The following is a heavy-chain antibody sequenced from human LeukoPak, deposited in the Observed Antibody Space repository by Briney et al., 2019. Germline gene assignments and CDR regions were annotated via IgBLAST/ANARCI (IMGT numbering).Heavy chain of an antibody. J-gene: IGHJ6*02. CDR3: ARAYTVVYYYGMDV. V-gene: IGHV3-33*01. Sequence: GGSLRLSCAASGFTFSSYGMHWVRQAPGKGLEWVAVIWYDGSNKYYADSVKGRFTISRDNSKNTLYLQMNSLRAEDTAVYYCARAYTVVYYYGMDVWGQGTTVTVSS. CDR2: IWYDGSNK. CDR1: GFTFSSYG. D-gene: IGHD4-23*01.